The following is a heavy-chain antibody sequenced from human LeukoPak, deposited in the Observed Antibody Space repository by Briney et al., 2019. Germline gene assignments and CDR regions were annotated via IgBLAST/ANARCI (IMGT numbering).Heavy chain of an antibody. CDR1: GGSISSYY. D-gene: IGHD3-9*01. J-gene: IGHJ4*02. V-gene: IGHV4-34*01. Sequence: SETLSLTCTVSGGSISSYYWSWIRQPPGKGLEWIGEINHSGSTNYNPSLKSRVTISVDTSKNQFSLKLSSVTAADTAVYYCARAGDWLPFDYWGQGTLVTVSS. CDR3: ARAGDWLPFDY. CDR2: INHSGST.